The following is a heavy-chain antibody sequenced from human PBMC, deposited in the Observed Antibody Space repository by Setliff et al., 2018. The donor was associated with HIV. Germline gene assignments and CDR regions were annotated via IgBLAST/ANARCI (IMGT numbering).Heavy chain of an antibody. Sequence: GGSLRLSCAASGSTFSDHYMDWVRQAPGKGLEWVGRTKNKDNSFTTEYAASVKGRFTISRDDSKNSLSLHMNSLKTEDTAVYYCAVWIREVISWGRGTLVTVSS. V-gene: IGHV3-72*01. CDR1: GSTFSDHY. CDR2: TKNKDNSFTT. J-gene: IGHJ5*02. CDR3: AVWIREVIS. D-gene: IGHD3-10*01.